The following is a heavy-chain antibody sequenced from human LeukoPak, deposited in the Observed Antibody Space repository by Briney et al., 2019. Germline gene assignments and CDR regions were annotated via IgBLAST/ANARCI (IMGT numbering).Heavy chain of an antibody. V-gene: IGHV1-46*01. CDR2: INPSGGST. D-gene: IGHD2-2*01. J-gene: IGHJ4*02. CDR1: GYTFTSYY. Sequence: ASVKVSCKASGYTFTSYYMHWVRQAPGQGLEWMGLINPSGGSTSYAQTFQGRVTMTRDTSTSTVYMELSSLRSEDTAVYYCARVGEYCTGTSCLDYWGQGTLVTVSS. CDR3: ARVGEYCTGTSCLDY.